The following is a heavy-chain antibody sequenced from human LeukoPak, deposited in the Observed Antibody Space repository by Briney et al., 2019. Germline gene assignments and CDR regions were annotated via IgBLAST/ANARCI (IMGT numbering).Heavy chain of an antibody. D-gene: IGHD5-18*01. CDR1: GFTFSSYE. V-gene: IGHV3-48*03. Sequence: GGSLRLSCAASGFTFSSYEMSWVRQAPGKGLEWVSYISTSGSIIYYADSVKGRFTISRDNAKNSLYLQMNSLRAEDTAVYYCASEVGYNVDTAMVTDYWGQGTLVTVSS. CDR3: ASEVGYNVDTAMVTDY. J-gene: IGHJ4*02. CDR2: ISTSGSII.